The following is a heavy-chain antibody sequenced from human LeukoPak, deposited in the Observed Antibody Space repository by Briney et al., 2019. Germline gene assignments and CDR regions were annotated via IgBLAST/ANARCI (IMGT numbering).Heavy chain of an antibody. J-gene: IGHJ6*02. CDR3: AREKVGATTYYYYGMDV. CDR2: IRYDGSNK. D-gene: IGHD1-26*01. CDR1: GFTFSSYG. V-gene: IGHV3-33*01. Sequence: GRSLRLSCAASGFTFSSYGMHWVRQAPGKGLEWVAVIRYDGSNKYYADSVKGRFTISRDNSKNTLYLQMNSLRAEDTAVYYCAREKVGATTYYYYGMDVWGQGTTVTVSS.